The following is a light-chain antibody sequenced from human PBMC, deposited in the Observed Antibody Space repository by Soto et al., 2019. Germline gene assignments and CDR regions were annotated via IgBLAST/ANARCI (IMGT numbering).Light chain of an antibody. V-gene: IGKV3-20*01. J-gene: IGKJ1*01. CDR2: GTS. CDR1: QSVSSSF. CDR3: HQYGSSPWT. Sequence: EIVLTQSPGTLSLSPGERATFSCRASQSVSSSFLTWYQHRPGRPPRLLIYGTSNRATGIPDRFSGSGSGTDFTLTISRLEPEDIAVYYCHQYGSSPWTVGQGTKVDIK.